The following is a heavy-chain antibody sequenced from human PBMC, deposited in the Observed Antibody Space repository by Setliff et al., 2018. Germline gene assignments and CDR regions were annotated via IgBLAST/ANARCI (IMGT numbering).Heavy chain of an antibody. D-gene: IGHD2-15*01. CDR3: ARASLGKFGSAVEYFHH. J-gene: IGHJ1*01. Sequence: GSLRLSCGASGFTFTNAWMSWVRQAPGKGLEWVGRVKSKGDGGTKDYASPVKGRFTISRDDSKDTLFLEMNSLTVEDTGVYYCARASLGKFGSAVEYFHHWGQGTLVTVSS. CDR2: VKSKGDGGTK. CDR1: GFTFTNAW. V-gene: IGHV3-15*01.